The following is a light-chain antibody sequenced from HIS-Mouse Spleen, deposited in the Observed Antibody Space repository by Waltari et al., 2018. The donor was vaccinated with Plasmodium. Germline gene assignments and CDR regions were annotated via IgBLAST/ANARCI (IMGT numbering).Light chain of an antibody. CDR2: DVS. J-gene: IGLJ2*01. CDR3: CSYAGSYTLV. Sequence: QSALTQPRSVSGSPGQSVTISCTGTSSDVGGYHYVSWYQQHPGKAPKLMIYDVSKRPSGVPDRFSGSKSGNTASLTISGLHAEDEADYYCCSYAGSYTLVFGGGTKLTVL. CDR1: SSDVGGYHY. V-gene: IGLV2-11*01.